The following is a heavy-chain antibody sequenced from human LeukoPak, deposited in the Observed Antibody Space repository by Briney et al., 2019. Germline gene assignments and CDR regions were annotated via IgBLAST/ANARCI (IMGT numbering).Heavy chain of an antibody. V-gene: IGHV3-74*01. CDR1: GFTFNNYW. CDR3: AKDLQAAFDI. CDR2: INTDGRTT. Sequence: GGSLRLSCAASGFTFNNYWIHWVRQAPGKGLVWVSRINTDGRTTTYADSVKGRFTISRDNAKNTVHLQMNSLRAEDTAVYHCAKDLQAAFDIWGQGTMVTVSS. J-gene: IGHJ3*02.